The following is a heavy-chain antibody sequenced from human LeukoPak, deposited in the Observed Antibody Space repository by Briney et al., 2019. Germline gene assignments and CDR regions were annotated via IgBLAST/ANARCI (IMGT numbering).Heavy chain of an antibody. J-gene: IGHJ3*02. V-gene: IGHV4-61*02. CDR3: AMRLVGPGAFGI. CDR1: GGSISSNTYF. Sequence: SETLSLTCTVSGGSISSNTYFYNWIRQPAGKGPEWIGRIYSSGRTDYNPSLKSRVTISVDTSKNQFSLKLTSVTAADMAVYYCAMRLVGPGAFGIWGQGTMVTVSS. CDR2: IYSSGRT. D-gene: IGHD2-8*02.